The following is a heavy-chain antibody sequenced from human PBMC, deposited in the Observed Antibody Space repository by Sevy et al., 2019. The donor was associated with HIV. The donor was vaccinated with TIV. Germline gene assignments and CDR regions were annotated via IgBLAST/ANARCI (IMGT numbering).Heavy chain of an antibody. CDR1: GFTFSSYE. CDR3: ARAGGPTGLDY. J-gene: IGHJ4*02. Sequence: WGSLRLSCAASGFTFSSYEMHWVRQAPGKGLEWVSYISSSGSTIYYADSVKGRFTISRDNAKNSLYLQMNTLRAEDTAVYYCARAGGPTGLDYWGQGTLVTVSS. V-gene: IGHV3-48*03. D-gene: IGHD4-17*01. CDR2: ISSSGSTI.